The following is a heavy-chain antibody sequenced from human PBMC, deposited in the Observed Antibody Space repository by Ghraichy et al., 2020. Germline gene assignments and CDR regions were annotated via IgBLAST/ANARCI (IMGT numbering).Heavy chain of an antibody. CDR1: GFTFSSYW. J-gene: IGHJ6*02. CDR3: AREDIVPYYYYGMDV. Sequence: GGSLRLSCAASGFTFSSYWMSWVRQAPGKGLEWVANIKQDGSEKYYVDSVKGRFTISRDNAKNSLYLQMNSLRAEDTAVYYCAREDIVPYYYYGMDVWGQGTTVTVSS. D-gene: IGHD2-8*01. CDR2: IKQDGSEK. V-gene: IGHV3-7*01.